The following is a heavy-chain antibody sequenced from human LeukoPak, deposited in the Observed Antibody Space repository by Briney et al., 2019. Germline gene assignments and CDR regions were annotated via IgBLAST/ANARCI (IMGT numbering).Heavy chain of an antibody. J-gene: IGHJ4*02. V-gene: IGHV4-59*11. CDR3: ATIKRGDIYGYFDF. Sequence: KPSETLSLTCTVSGGSISSHYWSWIRQPPGKGLEWIAYLYDSVRTKDNPSLKGRVTLSADTSKNQHSLRLSSVTAADTAVYYCATIKRGDIYGYFDFWGQGILVTVSS. CDR1: GGSISSHY. D-gene: IGHD5-18*01. CDR2: LYDSVRT.